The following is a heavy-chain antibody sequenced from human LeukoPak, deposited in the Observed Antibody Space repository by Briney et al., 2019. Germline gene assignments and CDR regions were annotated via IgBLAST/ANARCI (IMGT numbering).Heavy chain of an antibody. CDR2: IYESGTT. Sequence: PSETLSLTCAVYGESLNSYYWSWVRQPPGEGLEWIGEIYESGTTKYNPSLKSRVAISMGPSKQQSSLRLSSVTAADTAVYYCARGAWATRLASWGLGTPVIVSS. D-gene: IGHD2-15*01. J-gene: IGHJ4*02. CDR3: ARGAWATRLAS. V-gene: IGHV4-34*01. CDR1: GESLNSYY.